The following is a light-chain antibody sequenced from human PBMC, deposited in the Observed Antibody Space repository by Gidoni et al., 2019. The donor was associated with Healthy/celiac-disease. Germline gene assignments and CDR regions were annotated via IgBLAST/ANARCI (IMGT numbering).Light chain of an antibody. CDR3: YSAADNNEV. J-gene: IGLJ2*01. CDR1: VLAKKY. V-gene: IGLV3-27*01. CDR2: KDS. Sequence: SYELTQPSSVSVSPGQTARITCSGDVLAKKYARWFQQKPGLAPVLVIYKDSERPSGIPERFSGSSSGTTVTLTISGAQVEDEADYYCYSAADNNEVFGGGTKLTVL.